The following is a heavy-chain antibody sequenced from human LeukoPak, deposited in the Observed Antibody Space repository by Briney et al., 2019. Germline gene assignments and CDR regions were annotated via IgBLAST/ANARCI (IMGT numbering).Heavy chain of an antibody. CDR1: AYDFTGYH. Sequence: ASVKVSCKVVAYDFTGYHIHWVRQAPGQGPEWMGRLNPNTGHAVYAFKFQGRVTITRDTSINTAYMEVTRLTSDDTALYYCAKGRDGADRIVLWGQGTLVTVSS. V-gene: IGHV1-2*06. CDR2: LNPNTGHA. J-gene: IGHJ4*02. D-gene: IGHD5-24*01. CDR3: AKGRDGADRIVL.